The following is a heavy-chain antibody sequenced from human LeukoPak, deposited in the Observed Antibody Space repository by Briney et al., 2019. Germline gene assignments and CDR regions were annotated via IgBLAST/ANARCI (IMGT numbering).Heavy chain of an antibody. J-gene: IGHJ4*02. CDR2: ISDDGRHN. CDR1: GFTFSTYA. Sequence: PPGGSLRLSCAASGFTFSTYAMNWVRQAPGKGLEWVAVISDDGRHNYYADSVKGRFTISRDNSKSTLYLQMNSLRDDDSAAYFCARVYLERLTAGYFDHWGQGTQVTVSP. CDR3: ARVYLERLTAGYFDH. D-gene: IGHD2-8*01. V-gene: IGHV3-30*04.